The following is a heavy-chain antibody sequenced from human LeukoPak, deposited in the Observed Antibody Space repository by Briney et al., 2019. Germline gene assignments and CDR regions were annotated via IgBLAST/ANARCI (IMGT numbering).Heavy chain of an antibody. CDR3: AKGEGYSSSPRVDY. Sequence: PGGSLRLSCAASGLTFNNYAMSSVCQAPRKGLEWVSAISVSGGSTYYAASVKGRFTISRDNSKNTLYLQMNSLSAEDTAVYYCAKGEGYSSSPRVDYWGQGTLVTVSS. V-gene: IGHV3-23*01. CDR1: GLTFNNYA. J-gene: IGHJ4*02. CDR2: ISVSGGST. D-gene: IGHD6-6*01.